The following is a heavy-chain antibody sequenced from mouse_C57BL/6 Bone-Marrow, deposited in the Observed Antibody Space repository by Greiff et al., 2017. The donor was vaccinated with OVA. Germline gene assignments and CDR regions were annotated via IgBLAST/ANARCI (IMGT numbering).Heavy chain of an antibody. Sequence: QVQLQQSGAELVMPGASVKLSCKASGYTFTSYWMHWVKQRPGQGLEWIGEIDPSDSYTNYNQKFKGKSTLTVDKSSSTAYMKLSSLTSEDSAVYYCARETAQAGVFDYWGQGTTLTVSS. J-gene: IGHJ2*01. CDR1: GYTFTSYW. D-gene: IGHD3-2*02. CDR3: ARETAQAGVFDY. CDR2: IDPSDSYT. V-gene: IGHV1-69*01.